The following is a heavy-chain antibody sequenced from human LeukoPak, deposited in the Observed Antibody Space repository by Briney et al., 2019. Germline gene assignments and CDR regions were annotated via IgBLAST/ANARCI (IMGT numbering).Heavy chain of an antibody. CDR1: GYTFTSYD. CDR2: MNPNSGST. V-gene: IGHV1-8*03. D-gene: IGHD5-12*01. CDR3: ARGRSTGYPYYFEY. Sequence: ASVKVSCKASGYTFTSYDINWVRQATGQGLEWMGWMNPNSGSTGYALKFEGRVTITRNTSISTAYMELSGLRFEDTAVYYCARGRSTGYPYYFEYWGQGTLVTVSS. J-gene: IGHJ4*02.